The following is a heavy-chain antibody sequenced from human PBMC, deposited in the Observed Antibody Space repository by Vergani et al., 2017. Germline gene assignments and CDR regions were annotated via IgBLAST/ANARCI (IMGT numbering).Heavy chain of an antibody. J-gene: IGHJ4*02. CDR2: ISWNSGSI. D-gene: IGHD6-13*01. CDR1: GFTFDDYA. Sequence: EVQLVESGGGLVQPGRSLRLSCAASGFTFDDYAMHWVRQAPGKGLEWVSGISWNSGSIGYADSVKGRFTISRDNAKNSLYLQMNSLRAEDTALYYCAKDIGPYSSSGYYFDYWGQGTLVTVSS. V-gene: IGHV3-9*01. CDR3: AKDIGPYSSSGYYFDY.